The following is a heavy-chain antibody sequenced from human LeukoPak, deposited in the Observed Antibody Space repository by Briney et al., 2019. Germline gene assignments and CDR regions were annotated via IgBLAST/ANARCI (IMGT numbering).Heavy chain of an antibody. Sequence: GSLRLSCAASGFTFISYSMNWVRQPPGKGLEWVSSISTSSSYIYYADSVKGRFTISRDNAKNSLYLQMNSLRAEDTAVYYWARVSGTFGELYWGQGTLVTVSS. D-gene: IGHD3-10*01. CDR3: ARVSGTFGELY. CDR1: GFTFISYS. V-gene: IGHV3-21*01. J-gene: IGHJ4*02. CDR2: ISTSSSYI.